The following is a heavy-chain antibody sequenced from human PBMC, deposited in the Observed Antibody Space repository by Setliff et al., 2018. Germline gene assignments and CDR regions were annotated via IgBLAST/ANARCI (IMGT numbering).Heavy chain of an antibody. D-gene: IGHD3-22*01. V-gene: IGHV1-69-2*01. CDR2: VDPEDGET. Sequence: ASVKVSCKASGYTFTDYYMHWVQQAPGKGLEWMGRVDPEDGETIYAEKFQGRVTITADTPTDTAYMELSSLRSEDTAVYYCATDPFYYDSSGVDDYWGQGTLVTVSS. CDR3: ATDPFYYDSSGVDDY. CDR1: GYTFTDYY. J-gene: IGHJ4*02.